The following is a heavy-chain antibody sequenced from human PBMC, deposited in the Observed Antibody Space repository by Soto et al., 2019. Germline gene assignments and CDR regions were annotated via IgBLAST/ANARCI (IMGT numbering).Heavy chain of an antibody. CDR1: GVSFSSFH. CDR3: NLFGSGSSRHFDY. V-gene: IGHV3-23*01. Sequence: EVQLLESGGGLVQPGGSLRLSCAASGVSFSSFHMNWVRQAPGKGLEWVSTMSSGGTNTWYVDSVKGRFIISRDNSKNTLYLHMGSLRADDTAVYYCNLFGSGSSRHFDYWGQGTPVTVSS. D-gene: IGHD3-10*01. J-gene: IGHJ4*02. CDR2: MSSGGTNT.